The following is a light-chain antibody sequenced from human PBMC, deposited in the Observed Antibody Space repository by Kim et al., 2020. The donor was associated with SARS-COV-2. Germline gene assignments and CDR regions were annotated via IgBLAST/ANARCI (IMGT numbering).Light chain of an antibody. J-gene: IGKJ2*03. Sequence: DIQMTQSPSSLSASVGDRITITCRASQRITNYLNWYQKTPGKAPKLLIFAASNLQSGVPSRFSASGSGTVFTLTISTLQPEDFATYYCQHSYSPPYSFGQGTKLEI. CDR1: QRITNY. CDR3: QHSYSPPYS. CDR2: AAS. V-gene: IGKV1-39*01.